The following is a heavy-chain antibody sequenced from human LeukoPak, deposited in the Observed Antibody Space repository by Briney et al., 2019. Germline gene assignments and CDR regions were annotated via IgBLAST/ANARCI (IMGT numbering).Heavy chain of an antibody. D-gene: IGHD3-22*01. V-gene: IGHV4-39*01. Sequence: PSETLSLTCTVSGVSISSSSYYWGWLRQPPGKGLEWIGSIYYSGSTYYNPSLKSRVTISVDTSKNQFSLKLSSVTAADTAVYYCARTFYYDSSGYYYAYWGQGTLVTVSS. CDR3: ARTFYYDSSGYYYAY. CDR1: GVSISSSSYY. J-gene: IGHJ4*02. CDR2: IYYSGST.